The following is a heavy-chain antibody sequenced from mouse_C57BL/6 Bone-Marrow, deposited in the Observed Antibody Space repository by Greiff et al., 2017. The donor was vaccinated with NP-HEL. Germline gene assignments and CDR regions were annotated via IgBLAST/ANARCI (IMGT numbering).Heavy chain of an antibody. CDR2: IDPSDSYT. Sequence: VQLQQPGAELVKPGASVKLSCKASGYTFTSYWMQWVKQRPGQGLEWIGEIDPSDSYTNYNQKFKGKATLTVDTSSSTAYMQLSSLTSEDSAVYYCARPYYGNYVFAYWGQGTLVTVSA. CDR1: GYTFTSYW. V-gene: IGHV1-50*01. CDR3: ARPYYGNYVFAY. D-gene: IGHD2-1*01. J-gene: IGHJ3*01.